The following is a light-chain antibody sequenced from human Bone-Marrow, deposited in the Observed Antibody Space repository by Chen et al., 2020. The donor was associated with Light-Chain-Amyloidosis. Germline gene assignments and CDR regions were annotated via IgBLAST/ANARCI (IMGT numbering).Light chain of an antibody. V-gene: IGLV3-21*02. CDR1: NIGSTS. J-gene: IGLJ3*02. CDR3: QVWDRSSDRPV. CDR2: DDS. Sequence: SYVLTQPSSASSAPGHTATISCGGNNIGSTSVHWYQQTPGQAPLLVVHDDSDRPSGIPARLSGSNSGNTATLTISRVEAGDEADYYCQVWDRSSDRPVFGGGTKLTVL.